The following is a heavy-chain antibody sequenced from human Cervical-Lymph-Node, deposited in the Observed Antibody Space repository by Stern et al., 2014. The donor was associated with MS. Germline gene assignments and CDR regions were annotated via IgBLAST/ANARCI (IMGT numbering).Heavy chain of an antibody. CDR1: GFTFSTYA. CDR3: AKDWGSSGWYE. V-gene: IGHV3-23*04. J-gene: IGHJ4*02. D-gene: IGHD6-19*01. Sequence: EVQLVESGGTLVQPGGSLRLSCAASGFTFSTYAMSWVRQAPGKGLEWVSALSGSGGSTYYANSVKGRFTISRDNSKNTLYLQMNSLRAEDTAIYYCAKDWGSSGWYEWGQGTLVTVSS. CDR2: LSGSGGST.